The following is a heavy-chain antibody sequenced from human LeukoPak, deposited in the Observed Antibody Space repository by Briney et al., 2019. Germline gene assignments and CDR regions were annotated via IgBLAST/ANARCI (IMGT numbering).Heavy chain of an antibody. D-gene: IGHD5-18*01. CDR3: ASGPDTAMVPDAFDI. V-gene: IGHV4-34*01. Sequence: SETLSLTCAVYGGSFSGYYWSWIRQPPGKGLEWIGEINHSGSTNYNPSLKSRVTISVDTSKNQFSLKLSSVTAADTAVYYCASGPDTAMVPDAFDIWGQGTMVTVSS. CDR1: GGSFSGYY. J-gene: IGHJ3*02. CDR2: INHSGST.